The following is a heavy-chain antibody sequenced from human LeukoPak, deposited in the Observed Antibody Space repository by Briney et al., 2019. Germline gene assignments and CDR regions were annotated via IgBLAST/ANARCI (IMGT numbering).Heavy chain of an antibody. CDR2: VYCSGST. CDR1: GGSISTFY. V-gene: IGHV4-59*08. D-gene: IGHD1-1*01. Sequence: SETLSLTCTVSGGSISTFYWTWIRQPPGKGLEWIGCVYCSGSTKYNPSLESRVTISVDASKNQFSLKLSSVTAADTAVYYCARRVATTGRYYFDYWGPGALVTVSS. CDR3: ARRVATTGRYYFDY. J-gene: IGHJ4*02.